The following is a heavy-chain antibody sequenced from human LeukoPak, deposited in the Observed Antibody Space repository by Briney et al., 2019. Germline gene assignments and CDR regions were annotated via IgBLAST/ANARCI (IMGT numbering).Heavy chain of an antibody. Sequence: GGSLRLSCAASGFTFSSYGMHWVRQAPGKGLEWVSGISSSGGSTYYADSVKGRFTISRDNSKNTLYLQMNSLRAEDTAVYYCAKDRRVYSYYGSADYWGQGTLVTVSS. CDR1: GFTFSSYG. CDR3: AKDRRVYSYYGSADY. D-gene: IGHD3-10*01. J-gene: IGHJ4*02. V-gene: IGHV3-23*01. CDR2: ISSSGGST.